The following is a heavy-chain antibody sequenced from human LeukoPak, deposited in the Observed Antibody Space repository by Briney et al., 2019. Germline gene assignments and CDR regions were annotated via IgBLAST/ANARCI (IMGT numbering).Heavy chain of an antibody. CDR2: IIPIFGTA. Sequence: GASVKVSCKASGGTFSSYAISWVRQAPGQGLEWMGGIIPIFGTANYAQKFQGRVTITTDESTSTAYMELSSLRPEDTAVYYCARGFQASTDYYYMDVWGKGTTVTVSS. J-gene: IGHJ6*03. D-gene: IGHD2-21*01. CDR1: GGTFSSYA. V-gene: IGHV1-69*05. CDR3: ARGFQASTDYYYMDV.